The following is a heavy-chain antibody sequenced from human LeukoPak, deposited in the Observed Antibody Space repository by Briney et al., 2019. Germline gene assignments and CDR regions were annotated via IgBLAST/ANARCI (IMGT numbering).Heavy chain of an antibody. CDR1: GGSISSYY. D-gene: IGHD3-16*01. Sequence: SETLSLTCTVSGGSISSYYWSWIRQPPGKGLEWIGYIYYSGSTNYNPSLKSRVTISVDTSKNQFSLKLSSVTAADTAVYYCAREEGRGKGFDPWGQGTLVPVSS. CDR3: AREEGRGKGFDP. J-gene: IGHJ5*02. V-gene: IGHV4-59*01. CDR2: IYYSGST.